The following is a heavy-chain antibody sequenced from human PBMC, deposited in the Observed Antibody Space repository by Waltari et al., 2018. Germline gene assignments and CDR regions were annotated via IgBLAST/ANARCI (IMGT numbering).Heavy chain of an antibody. J-gene: IGHJ6*02. D-gene: IGHD3-10*01. Sequence: QVQLVQSGAEVKKPGASVKVSCKASGYTFTSYDINWVRQATGQGLAWMGWMNPNSGNTGYAQKFQGRVTMTRNTSISTAYMELSSLRSEDTAVYYCARYEYYYGSGSYLYYYGMDVWGQGTTVTVSS. CDR1: GYTFTSYD. V-gene: IGHV1-8*01. CDR3: ARYEYYYGSGSYLYYYGMDV. CDR2: MNPNSGNT.